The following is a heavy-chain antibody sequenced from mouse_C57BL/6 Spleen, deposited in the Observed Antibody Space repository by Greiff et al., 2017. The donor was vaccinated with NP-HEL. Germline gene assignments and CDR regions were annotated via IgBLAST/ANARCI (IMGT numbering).Heavy chain of an antibody. CDR3: AGITTEYFDY. V-gene: IGHV1-80*01. D-gene: IGHD1-1*01. J-gene: IGHJ2*01. CDR1: GYAFSSYW. Sequence: VQVVESGAELVKPGASVKISCKASGYAFSSYWMNWVKQRPGKGLEWIGQIYPGDGDTNYNGKFKGKATLTADKSSSTAYMQLSSLTSEDSAVYFCAGITTEYFDYWGQGTTLTVSS. CDR2: IYPGDGDT.